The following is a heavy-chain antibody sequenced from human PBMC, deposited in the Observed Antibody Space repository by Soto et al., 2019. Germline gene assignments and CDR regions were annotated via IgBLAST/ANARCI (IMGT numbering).Heavy chain of an antibody. CDR1: GGSFSGYY. D-gene: IGHD3-3*01. J-gene: IGHJ5*02. CDR2: INHSGST. CDR3: ARAPKYYDFWSGRLNP. V-gene: IGHV4-34*01. Sequence: SETLSLTCAVYGGSFSGYYWSWIRQPPGKGLEWIGEINHSGSTNYNPSLKGRVTISVDTSKNQFSLKLSSVTAADTAVYYCARAPKYYDFWSGRLNPWGQGTLVTVSS.